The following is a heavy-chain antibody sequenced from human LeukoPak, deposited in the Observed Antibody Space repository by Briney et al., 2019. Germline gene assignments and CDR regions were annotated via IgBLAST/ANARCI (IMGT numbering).Heavy chain of an antibody. D-gene: IGHD3-16*02. J-gene: IGHJ4*02. CDR1: GFTFDDYA. CDR3: AKDSQDNYDYVWGSYRRFDY. CDR2: ISWNSGSI. Sequence: PGGSLRLSCAASGFTFDDYAMHWVRHAPGKGLEWVSGISWNSGSIGYADSVKGRFTISRDNAKNSLYLQMNSLRAEDTALYYCAKDSQDNYDYVWGSYRRFDYWGQGTLVTVSS. V-gene: IGHV3-9*01.